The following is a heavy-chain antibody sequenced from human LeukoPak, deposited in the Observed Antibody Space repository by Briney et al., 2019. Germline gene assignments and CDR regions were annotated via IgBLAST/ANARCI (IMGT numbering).Heavy chain of an antibody. J-gene: IGHJ4*02. CDR1: GGTFSSYA. D-gene: IGHD2-21*02. Sequence: SVKVSCKASGGTFSSYAISWVQQAPGQGLEWMGGIIPIFGTANYAQKFQGRVTITADESTSTAYMELSSLRSEDTAVYYCASAIVVVTAPFDYWGQGTLVTVSS. CDR3: ASAIVVVTAPFDY. V-gene: IGHV1-69*13. CDR2: IIPIFGTA.